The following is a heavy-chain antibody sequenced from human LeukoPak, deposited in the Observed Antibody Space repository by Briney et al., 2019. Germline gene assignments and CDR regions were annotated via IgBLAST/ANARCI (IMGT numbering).Heavy chain of an antibody. CDR2: IIPIFGTA. D-gene: IGHD1-7*01. J-gene: IGHJ4*02. CDR1: GGTFSSYA. CDR3: ARDTRYNWNYFNHLWDDY. Sequence: GSSVKVSCKASGGTFSSYAISWVRQAPGQGLEWMGGIIPIFGTANYAQKLQGRVTMTTDTSTSTAYMELRSLRSDDTAVYYCARDTRYNWNYFNHLWDDYWGQGTLVTVSS. V-gene: IGHV1-69*05.